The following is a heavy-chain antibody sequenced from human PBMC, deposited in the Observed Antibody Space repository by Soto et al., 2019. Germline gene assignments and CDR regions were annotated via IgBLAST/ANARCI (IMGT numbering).Heavy chain of an antibody. V-gene: IGHV3-53*01. CDR2: IYNDGRI. CDR3: ARARLYDASGYYFYFYGIDV. J-gene: IGHJ6*02. CDR1: GFSVNDNS. Sequence: HPGGSLRLSCAVSGFSVNDNSMILVRQAPGKGLECVSVIYNDGRIYYGDSVEGRFTISRDNSENTLFLQMSSLRVEDTAVYYCARARLYDASGYYFYFYGIDVWGQGTTVTVSS. D-gene: IGHD3-22*01.